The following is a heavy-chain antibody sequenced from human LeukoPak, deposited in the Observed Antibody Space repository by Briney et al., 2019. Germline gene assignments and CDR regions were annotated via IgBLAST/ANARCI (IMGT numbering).Heavy chain of an antibody. CDR2: ISRTSIYM. CDR3: ARHRTASDY. D-gene: IGHD3-16*02. Sequence: GGPLRLSCAASGFAFSNYNMNWVRQAPGKGPEWVSSISRTSIYMYYADSVKGRFTISRDNAKNSLYLQMNSLRAEDTAVYYCARHRTASDYWGQGTLVTVSS. CDR1: GFAFSNYN. V-gene: IGHV3-21*01. J-gene: IGHJ4*02.